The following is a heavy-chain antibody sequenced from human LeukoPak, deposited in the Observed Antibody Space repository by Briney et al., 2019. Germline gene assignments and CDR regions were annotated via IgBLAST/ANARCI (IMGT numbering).Heavy chain of an antibody. CDR1: SGSISSGDYY. CDR2: ISYTGIT. Sequence: PSQTLSLTCTVSSGSISSGDYYWIWIRQPPGKGLEWIGYISYTGITYYNPSLKSRVTISEDTSKNLFSLKLNSVTAADTALYYCARLGTAPFDYWGQGTLVTVSS. V-gene: IGHV4-30-4*08. CDR3: ARLGTAPFDY. D-gene: IGHD2-21*02. J-gene: IGHJ4*02.